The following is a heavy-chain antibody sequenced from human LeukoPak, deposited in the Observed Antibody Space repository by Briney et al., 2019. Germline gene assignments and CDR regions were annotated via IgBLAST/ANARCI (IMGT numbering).Heavy chain of an antibody. D-gene: IGHD5-18*01. CDR1: GFTVSSNY. CDR2: ISGSAHKI. CDR3: AGRPTGYSSGYIH. V-gene: IGHV3-53*01. J-gene: IGHJ4*02. Sequence: GGSLRLSCAASGFTVSSNYMSWVRQAPEEGLDWVSVISGSAHKIRYADSVKGRFTISRDNSENIVYLQMNNLRVEDTAVYYCAGRPTGYSSGYIHWGQGTLVTVSS.